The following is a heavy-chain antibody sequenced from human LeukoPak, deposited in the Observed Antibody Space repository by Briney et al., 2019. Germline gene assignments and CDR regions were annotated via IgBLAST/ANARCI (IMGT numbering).Heavy chain of an antibody. Sequence: SETLSLTCTVSGASITTGAHFWVRIPQLPGQSLEFIGYIHYRGSTFYNPSLATRVTISLHTSADQFSLSLSSVTAADTAIYYCARGATYHESNGLFDPWGQGTLVTVSS. CDR2: IHYRGST. CDR1: GASITTGAHF. D-gene: IGHD2-8*01. CDR3: ARGATYHESNGLFDP. J-gene: IGHJ5*02. V-gene: IGHV4-31*03.